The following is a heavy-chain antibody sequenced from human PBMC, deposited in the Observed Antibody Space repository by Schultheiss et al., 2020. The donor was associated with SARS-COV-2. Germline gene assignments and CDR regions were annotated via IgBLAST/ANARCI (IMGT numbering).Heavy chain of an antibody. CDR2: IYTSGST. CDR1: GGSISSSSYY. V-gene: IGHV4-61*02. J-gene: IGHJ5*02. Sequence: SETLSLTCTVSGGSISSSSYYWSWIRQPAGKGLEWIGRIYTSGSTNYNPSLKSRVTMSVDTSKNQFSLKLSSVTAADTAVYYCASAVDYDILTGYYAWGQGTLVTVSS. D-gene: IGHD3-9*01. CDR3: ASAVDYDILTGYYA.